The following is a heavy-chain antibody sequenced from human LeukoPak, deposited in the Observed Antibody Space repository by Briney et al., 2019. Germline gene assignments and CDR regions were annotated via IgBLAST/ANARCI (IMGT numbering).Heavy chain of an antibody. CDR1: GFIFSSYE. CDR3: AKLAAARSDY. V-gene: IGHV3-48*03. J-gene: IGHJ4*02. D-gene: IGHD6-6*01. CDR2: ISNSGSTI. Sequence: PGGSLRLSCAASGFIFSSYEMSWVRHVPGKGLEWISYISNSGSTIYYADSVKGRFTISRDNSKNTLYLQMNSLRAEDTAVYYCAKLAAARSDYWGQGTLVTVSS.